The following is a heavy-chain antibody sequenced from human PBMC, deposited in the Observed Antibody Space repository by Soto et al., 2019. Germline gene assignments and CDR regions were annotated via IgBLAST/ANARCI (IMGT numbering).Heavy chain of an antibody. V-gene: IGHV1-3*01. CDR3: ARSGPMEALFDY. D-gene: IGHD3-10*01. J-gene: IGHJ4*02. CDR2: INAGNGNT. Sequence: QVQLVQSGAEVKKPGASVKVSCKASGYTFTSYAMHWVRQAPGQRLEWMGWINAGNGNTKYSQKFQGRVTITRDTSASTAYMELSSLRSEDTAVYYCARSGPMEALFDYWGQGPLVTVSS. CDR1: GYTFTSYA.